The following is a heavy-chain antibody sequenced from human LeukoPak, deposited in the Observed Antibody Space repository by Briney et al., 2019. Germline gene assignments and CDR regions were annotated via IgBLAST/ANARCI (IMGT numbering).Heavy chain of an antibody. D-gene: IGHD3-22*01. CDR2: INHSGST. CDR1: GGSFSGYY. CDR3: ARTPRYYYDSSGYHLFDY. Sequence: SETLSLTCAVYGGSFSGYYWSWIRQPPGKGLEWIGEINHSGSTNYNPSLKSRVTISADTSKNQFSLKLSPVTAADTAVYYCARTPRYYYDSSGYHLFDYWGQGTLVTVSS. J-gene: IGHJ4*02. V-gene: IGHV4-34*01.